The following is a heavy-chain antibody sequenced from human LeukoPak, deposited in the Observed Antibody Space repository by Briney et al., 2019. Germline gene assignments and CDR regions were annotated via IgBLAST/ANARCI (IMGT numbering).Heavy chain of an antibody. J-gene: IGHJ4*02. Sequence: GASVKVSRKASGYTFTSYDINWVRQATGQGLEWMGWMNPNSGNTGYAQKFQGRLTMTRNTSISTVYMELSSLRSEDTAVYYCARVGGYCSGGSCYGPGPTPDYWGQGTLVTVSS. D-gene: IGHD2-15*01. CDR2: MNPNSGNT. CDR1: GYTFTSYD. CDR3: ARVGGYCSGGSCYGPGPTPDY. V-gene: IGHV1-8*01.